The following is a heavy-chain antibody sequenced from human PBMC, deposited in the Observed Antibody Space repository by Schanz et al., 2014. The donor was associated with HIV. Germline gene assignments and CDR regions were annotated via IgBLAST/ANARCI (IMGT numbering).Heavy chain of an antibody. V-gene: IGHV3-30*18. CDR1: GFTFSSYG. CDR2: ISYDGSNK. J-gene: IGHJ4*02. D-gene: IGHD6-13*01. CDR3: AKEEQQLGGVGGYHFDY. Sequence: QVQLVESGGGVVQPGRSLRLSCAASGFTFSSYGMHWVRQAPGKGLEWVAVISYDGSNKYYADSVKGRFIISRDISKNTLYLQMNSLRAEDTAVYYCAKEEQQLGGVGGYHFDYWGQGTLVTVSS.